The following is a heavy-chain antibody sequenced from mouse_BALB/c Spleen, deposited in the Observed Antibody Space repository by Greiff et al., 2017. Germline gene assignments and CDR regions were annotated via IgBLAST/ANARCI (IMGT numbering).Heavy chain of an antibody. CDR3: ASTTVDYAMDD. CDR2: ISYSGST. Sequence: VQLKESGPGLVKPSQSLSLTCTVTGYSITSDYAWNWIRQFPGNKLEWMGYISYSGSTSYNPSLKSRISITRDTSKNQFFLQLNSVTTEDTATYYCASTTVDYAMDDWGQGTSVTVSS. V-gene: IGHV3-2*02. D-gene: IGHD1-1*01. CDR1: GYSITSDYA. J-gene: IGHJ4*01.